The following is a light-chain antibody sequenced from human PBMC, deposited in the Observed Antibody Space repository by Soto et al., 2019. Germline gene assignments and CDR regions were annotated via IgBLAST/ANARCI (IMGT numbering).Light chain of an antibody. CDR2: EAT. Sequence: QSVLTQPASVSGSPGQSITISCTGTSSDIGSYNLVSWYQQHPGKAPKLMSYEATKRPSGVSNRFSGSKSGNTASLTISGLQAEDEADYYCCLYASSSTFIFGGGTKLTVL. CDR3: CLYASSSTFI. J-gene: IGLJ2*01. V-gene: IGLV2-23*02. CDR1: SSDIGSYNL.